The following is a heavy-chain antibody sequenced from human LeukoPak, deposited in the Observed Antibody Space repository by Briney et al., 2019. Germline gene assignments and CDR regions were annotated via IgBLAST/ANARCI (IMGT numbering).Heavy chain of an antibody. D-gene: IGHD6-13*01. CDR1: GYTFTGYY. CDR3: ARGRGYSSSQYDY. CDR2: INPNSGNT. J-gene: IGHJ4*02. Sequence: ASVKVSCKASGYTFTGYYMHWVRQAPGQELEWMGWINPNSGNTGYAQKFQGRVTITRNTSISTAYMELSSLRSEDTAVYYCARGRGYSSSQYDYWGQGTLVTVSS. V-gene: IGHV1-8*03.